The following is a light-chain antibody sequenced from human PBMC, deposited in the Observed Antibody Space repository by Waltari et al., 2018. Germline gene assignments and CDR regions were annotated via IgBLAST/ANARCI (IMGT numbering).Light chain of an antibody. J-gene: IGKJ4*01. V-gene: IGKV1-5*03. CDR2: KAS. Sequence: DIQLTQSPSTLSASVGDRVTINCRASQSVKNNMAWYQKKPGKAPKVLIHKASRLESVVPSRFSGSRYGTEFTRTISSLQPNGFATYYCQEYDTLPVTFGGGTKVEIK. CDR1: QSVKNN. CDR3: QEYDTLPVT.